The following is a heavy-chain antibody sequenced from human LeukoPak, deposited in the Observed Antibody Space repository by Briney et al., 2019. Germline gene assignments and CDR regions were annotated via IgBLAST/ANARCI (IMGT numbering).Heavy chain of an antibody. J-gene: IGHJ4*02. CDR2: ISGSGGFT. V-gene: IGHV3-23*01. CDR3: AKDYGGIPFDY. Sequence: GGSLRLSCAASGFTFSSYALSWVRQAPGKGLEWVSVISGSGGFTNYAVSVKGRFTISRDNSKNTLYLQMNSLRAEDTAIYYCAKDYGGIPFDYWGQGTLVTVSS. CDR1: GFTFSSYA. D-gene: IGHD4-23*01.